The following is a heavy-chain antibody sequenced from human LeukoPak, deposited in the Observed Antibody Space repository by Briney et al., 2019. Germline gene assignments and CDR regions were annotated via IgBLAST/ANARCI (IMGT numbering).Heavy chain of an antibody. J-gene: IGHJ5*02. CDR3: ARGFDYYGSGSPTGHNWFDP. D-gene: IGHD3-10*01. CDR2: INPNSGGT. Sequence: ASVKVSCKASGYTFTGYYMHWVRQAPGQGLEWMGWINPNSGGTNYAQKFQGRVTMTRDTSISTAYMERSRLRSDDTAVYYCARGFDYYGSGSPTGHNWFDPWGQGTLVTVSS. V-gene: IGHV1-2*02. CDR1: GYTFTGYY.